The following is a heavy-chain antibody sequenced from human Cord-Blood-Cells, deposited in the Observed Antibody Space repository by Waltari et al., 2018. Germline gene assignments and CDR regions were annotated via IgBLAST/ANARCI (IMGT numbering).Heavy chain of an antibody. CDR2: ISYDGSNK. V-gene: IGHV3-30*09. CDR3: ARVDCSGGSCYWDY. CDR1: GFTFSSYA. D-gene: IGHD2-15*01. J-gene: IGHJ4*02. Sequence: QVQLVESGGGVVQPGRSLRLSCAASGFTFSSYAMHLVRQAPGKGLEWVAVISYDGSNKYYADSVKGRFAISRDNSKNTLYLQMNSLRAEDTAVYYCARVDCSGGSCYWDYWGQGTLVTVSS.